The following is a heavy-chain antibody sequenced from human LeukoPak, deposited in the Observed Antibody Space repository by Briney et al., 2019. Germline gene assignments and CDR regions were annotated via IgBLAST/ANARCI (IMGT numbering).Heavy chain of an antibody. V-gene: IGHV3-33*01. CDR1: GFTFNRSV. Sequence: GKSLRLSCAASGFTFNRSVMHWVRQAPGKGLEWVALIFYDGSNKYFADSVKGRFTISRDNSKSMLYLQMNSLRAEDTAVYYCAQTGDKYGSFEYWGQGTLVTVSS. CDR3: AQTGDKYGSFEY. J-gene: IGHJ4*02. CDR2: IFYDGSNK. D-gene: IGHD3-10*01.